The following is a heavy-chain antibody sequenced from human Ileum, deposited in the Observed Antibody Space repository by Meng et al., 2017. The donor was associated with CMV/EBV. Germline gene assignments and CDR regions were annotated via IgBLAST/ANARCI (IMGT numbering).Heavy chain of an antibody. CDR1: GYTFTGYY. V-gene: IGHV1-46*01. J-gene: IGHJ4*02. CDR3: TTDCAGGACYGRAFDY. D-gene: IGHD2-8*02. Sequence: SGTEARCPGASVNLVCKASGYTFTGYYRHWVRQAPGEGLEWMGIINPGDGSTNYAQKFQGRVTMTRDTSTTTVHMELSSLTSDDTAVYYCTTDCAGGACYGRAFDYWGQGSLVTVSS. CDR2: INPGDGST.